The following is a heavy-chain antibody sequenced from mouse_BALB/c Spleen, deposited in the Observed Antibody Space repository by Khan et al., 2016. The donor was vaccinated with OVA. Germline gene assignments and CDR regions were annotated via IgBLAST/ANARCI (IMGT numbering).Heavy chain of an antibody. Sequence: ELVESGGGLVQPGGSLKLSCATSGFTFSDYYMYWVRQTPERRLEWVAYISNGGGSTYYPDTVKGRFTISRDNAKNTLYLQMSRLKSEDTAMYYCSRQRYGAMDYWGQGTSVTVSS. CDR2: ISNGGGST. V-gene: IGHV5-12*02. D-gene: IGHD1-1*01. CDR3: SRQRYGAMDY. J-gene: IGHJ4*01. CDR1: GFTFSDYY.